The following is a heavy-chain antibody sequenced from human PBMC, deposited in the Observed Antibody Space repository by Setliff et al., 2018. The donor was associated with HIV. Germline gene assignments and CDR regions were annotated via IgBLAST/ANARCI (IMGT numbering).Heavy chain of an antibody. V-gene: IGHV3-15*01. D-gene: IGHD3-10*01. CDR2: IKSKTDGGTT. CDR3: TRHADSFYGSDQYFDY. CDR1: GFTFNNAW. J-gene: IGHJ4*02. Sequence: PGESLKISCAASGFTFNNAWMTWVRQAPGKGLEWVGHIKSKTDGGTTDYAAPVKGRFAISRDDSKNAAYLQMHSLKTEDTAVYYCTRHADSFYGSDQYFDYWGQGTLVTVSS.